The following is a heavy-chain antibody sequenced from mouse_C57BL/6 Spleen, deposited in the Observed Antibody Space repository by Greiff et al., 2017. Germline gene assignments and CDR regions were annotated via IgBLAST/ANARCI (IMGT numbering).Heavy chain of an antibody. J-gene: IGHJ4*01. Sequence: VQLQQPGAELVKPGASVKLSCKASGYTFTSYWMQWVKQRTGQGLEWIGEIDPSGSYTNYNQKFKGKATLTVDTSSSTAYMQLSSLTSEDSAVYCWARRDGYYDYAMGDWGQGTSVTVAS. CDR3: ARRDGYYDYAMGD. CDR1: GYTFTSYW. CDR2: IDPSGSYT. V-gene: IGHV1-50*01. D-gene: IGHD2-3*01.